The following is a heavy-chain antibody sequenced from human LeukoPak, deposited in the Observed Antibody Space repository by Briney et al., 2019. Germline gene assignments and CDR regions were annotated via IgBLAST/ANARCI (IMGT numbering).Heavy chain of an antibody. CDR2: IYYSGST. V-gene: IGHV4-39*07. Sequence: SETLSLTCTVSGGSISSSSYYWGWIRQPPGKGLEWIGSIYYSGSTYYNPSLKSRVTISVDTSKNQFSLKLSSVTAADTAVYYCARDRGDGYNYEYYFDYWGQGTLVTVSS. J-gene: IGHJ4*02. D-gene: IGHD5-24*01. CDR3: ARDRGDGYNYEYYFDY. CDR1: GGSISSSSYY.